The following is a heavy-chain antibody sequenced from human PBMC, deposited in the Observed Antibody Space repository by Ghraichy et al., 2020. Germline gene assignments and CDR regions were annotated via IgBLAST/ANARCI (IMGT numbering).Heavy chain of an antibody. V-gene: IGHV3-33*01. J-gene: IGHJ6*02. CDR2: IWYDGSNK. CDR1: GFTFSSYG. CDR3: ARDLGVWGSYRYEEPSGMDV. D-gene: IGHD3-16*02. Sequence: GESLNISCAASGFTFSSYGMHWVRQAPGKGLEWVAVIWYDGSNKYYADSVKGRFTISRDNSKNTLYLQMNSLRAEDTAVYYCARDLGVWGSYRYEEPSGMDVWGQGTTVTVSS.